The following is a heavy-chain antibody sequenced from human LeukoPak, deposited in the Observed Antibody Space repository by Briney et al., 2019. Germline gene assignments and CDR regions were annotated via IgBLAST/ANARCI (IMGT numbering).Heavy chain of an antibody. V-gene: IGHV4-4*07. Sequence: SETLSLTCTVSRGSISSYYWSWIRQPAGKGLEWIGRIYTSESPNYNPSLKSRVTMSVDTSKNQFSLKLSSGTAADTAVYYCAAEEVRSQVFDPWGQGTLVTVSS. CDR3: AAEEVRSQVFDP. J-gene: IGHJ5*02. CDR2: IYTSESP. CDR1: RGSISSYY. D-gene: IGHD6-13*01.